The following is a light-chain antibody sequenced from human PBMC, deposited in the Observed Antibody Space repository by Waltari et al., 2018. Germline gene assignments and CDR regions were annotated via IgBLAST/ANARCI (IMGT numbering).Light chain of an antibody. CDR1: KLGDKY. CDR2: QDR. V-gene: IGLV3-1*01. CDR3: QAWDNSTAI. Sequence: SYELTQPPSVSVSPGQTATITCSGDKLGDKYACWYQQKPGQSPGLVIYQDRKRPSGIPERFSGSNSGNTATLTISGTQAMDDADYYCQAWDNSTAIFGGGTKLTVL. J-gene: IGLJ2*01.